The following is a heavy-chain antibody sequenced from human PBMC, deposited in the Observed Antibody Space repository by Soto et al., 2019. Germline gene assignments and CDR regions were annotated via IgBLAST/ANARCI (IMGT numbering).Heavy chain of an antibody. V-gene: IGHV3-21*01. D-gene: IGHD3-9*01. Sequence: EVQLVESGGGLVNSGGSLRLSCAASGFTFSSNTMNWVRQAPGKGLEWVAFITSGSDYVYYADSVKGRFTISREDANNSLFIQMSSLRAEETAVYYCTREHVVTIFRRGQRGSFDNWSQGTLVTVSS. CDR1: GFTFSSNT. J-gene: IGHJ4*02. CDR2: ITSGSDYV. CDR3: TREHVVTIFRRGQRGSFDN.